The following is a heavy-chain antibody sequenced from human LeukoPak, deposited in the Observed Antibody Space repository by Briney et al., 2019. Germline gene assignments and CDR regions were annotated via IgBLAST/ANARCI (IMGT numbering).Heavy chain of an antibody. CDR1: GGTFSSYA. CDR2: IHPSTGNP. J-gene: IGHJ4*02. D-gene: IGHD3-16*02. Sequence: ASVKVSCKASGGTFSSYAISWVRQAPGQGLEFMGWIHPSTGNPAYAQGFSGRFVFSLDASVTTTYLQINDLKTEDTAVYFCARALDSLGGLSLPDDWGQGTQVTISS. CDR3: ARALDSLGGLSLPDD. V-gene: IGHV7-4-1*02.